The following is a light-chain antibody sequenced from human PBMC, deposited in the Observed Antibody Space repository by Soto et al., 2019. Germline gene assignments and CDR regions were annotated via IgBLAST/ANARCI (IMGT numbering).Light chain of an antibody. V-gene: IGLV2-11*01. Sequence: QSALTQPRSVSGSPGQSVAISCTGTSSDVGGYNYVSWYQQHPGKAPKVMIFDVNKRPSGVPDRFSGSKSGNTASLTISGLQAQDEADYYCSSYAGRYTYVFGTGTKLTVL. CDR1: SSDVGGYNY. J-gene: IGLJ1*01. CDR3: SSYAGRYTYV. CDR2: DVN.